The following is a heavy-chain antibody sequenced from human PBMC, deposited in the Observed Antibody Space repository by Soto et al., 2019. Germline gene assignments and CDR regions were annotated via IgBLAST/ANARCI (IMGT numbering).Heavy chain of an antibody. CDR3: ARPFGYHEYYFDY. Sequence: SETLSLTCAVSGGSISSSNWWSWVRQPPGKGLEWIGEIYHSGSTNYNPSLKSRVTISVDKSKNQFSLKLSSVTAADTAVCYCARPFGYHEYYFDYWGQGTLVTVSS. CDR2: IYHSGST. V-gene: IGHV4-4*02. J-gene: IGHJ4*02. D-gene: IGHD3-16*01. CDR1: GGSISSSNW.